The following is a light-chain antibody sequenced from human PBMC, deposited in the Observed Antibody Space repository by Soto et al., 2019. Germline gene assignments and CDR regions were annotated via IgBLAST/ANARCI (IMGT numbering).Light chain of an antibody. Sequence: IMLTQSPATLSLSPGERATLSCRASQSVSSYLAWYQQKPGQAPRLLIYGAFNRATGIPDRFSGSGAGTDFTLTISRLEPEDFAVYYCQQYGDSPLTFGGGTKVDI. CDR3: QQYGDSPLT. CDR1: QSVSSY. J-gene: IGKJ4*01. V-gene: IGKV3-20*01. CDR2: GAF.